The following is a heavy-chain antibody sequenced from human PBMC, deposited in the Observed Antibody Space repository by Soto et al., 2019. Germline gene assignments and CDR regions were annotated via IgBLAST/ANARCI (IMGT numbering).Heavy chain of an antibody. CDR3: ARGDYCTNGGTCGGLYLDP. Sequence: QLQLQESGSGLVKPSQTLSLTCAVSGGSISSGGYSWSWIRQPPGKGLEWIGYSYHSGSTYYNPSLKRRVTISVDRSKNQFSLKLSSVTAADTAVYYCARGDYCTNGGTCGGLYLDPWGQGTLVTVSS. CDR1: GGSISSGGYS. D-gene: IGHD2-8*01. V-gene: IGHV4-30-2*01. J-gene: IGHJ5*02. CDR2: SYHSGST.